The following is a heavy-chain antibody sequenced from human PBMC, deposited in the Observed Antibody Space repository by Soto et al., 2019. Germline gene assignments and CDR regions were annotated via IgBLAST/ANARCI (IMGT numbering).Heavy chain of an antibody. J-gene: IGHJ5*02. CDR1: GFTFSSYS. D-gene: IGHD3-10*01. CDR2: ISSSSSYI. CDR3: VRGPGDGSGSMNWLDP. V-gene: IGHV3-21*01. Sequence: GGSLRLSCAASGFTFSSYSMNWVRQAPGKGLEWVSSISSSSSYIYYADSVKGRFTISRDNAKNSLYMQINSLRAEDTAVYSSVRGPGDGSGSMNWLDPWRKGTLVSVSS.